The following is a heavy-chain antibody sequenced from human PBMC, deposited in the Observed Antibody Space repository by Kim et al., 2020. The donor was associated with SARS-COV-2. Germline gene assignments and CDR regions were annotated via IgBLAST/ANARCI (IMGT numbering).Heavy chain of an antibody. J-gene: IGHJ4*02. V-gene: IGHV3-64*01. CDR2: ISSNGGST. CDR3: AREPGIAAAGYFYY. Sequence: GGSLRLSCAASGFTFSNYAMHWVRQAPGKGLEYVSAISSNGGSTYYANSVKGRFTISRDNSKNTLYLQMGSLRAEDMAVYYCAREPGIAAAGYFYYWGQGTLVTVSS. D-gene: IGHD6-13*01. CDR1: GFTFSNYA.